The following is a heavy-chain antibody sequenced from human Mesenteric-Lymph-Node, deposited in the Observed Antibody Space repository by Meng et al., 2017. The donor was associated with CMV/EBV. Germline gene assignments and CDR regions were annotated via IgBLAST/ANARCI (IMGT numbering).Heavy chain of an antibody. CDR2: IYHSGVA. CDR3: ARPFWNGYGWFDP. V-gene: IGHV4-38-2*02. Sequence: SETLSLTCTVSGYSISSGYYGGWIRQPPGKGLEYIGSIYHSGVAYYNPSLKSQSTISLDTSKNQCSLGLTSVTAADTAVYYCARPFWNGYGWFDPWGQGTLVTVSS. D-gene: IGHD3-3*01. J-gene: IGHJ5*02. CDR1: GYSISSGYY.